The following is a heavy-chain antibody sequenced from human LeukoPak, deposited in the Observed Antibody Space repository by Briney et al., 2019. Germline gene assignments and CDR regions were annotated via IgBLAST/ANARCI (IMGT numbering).Heavy chain of an antibody. CDR1: EFTFNDYW. D-gene: IGHD2-21*02. V-gene: IGHV3-7*03. Sequence: GGSLRLSCVASEFTFNDYWMGWVRQAPGKGLEWLAMINQEGGAKFLVDSMKDRFTVSRDNGKNSLYLQMNSLTAEDTAVYYCARYRDWHFDFWAQGTLVIVSS. CDR2: INQEGGAK. J-gene: IGHJ5*01. CDR3: ARYRDWHFDF.